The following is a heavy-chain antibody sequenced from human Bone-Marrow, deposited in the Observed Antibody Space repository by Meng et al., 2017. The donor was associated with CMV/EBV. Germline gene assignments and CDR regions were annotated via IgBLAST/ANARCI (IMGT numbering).Heavy chain of an antibody. CDR1: RGSFSGYY. V-gene: IGHV4-34*01. J-gene: IGHJ6*02. Sequence: ESLKISCAVYRGSFSGYYWSWIRQPPGKGLEWLGEINHSGGTNCNPSLESRVTISVDTSKNQFSLKLSSVTAADTAVYYCATGQGRYFWSGYWDVWGQGTTVTVSS. CDR3: ATGQGRYFWSGYWDV. CDR2: INHSGGT. D-gene: IGHD3-3*01.